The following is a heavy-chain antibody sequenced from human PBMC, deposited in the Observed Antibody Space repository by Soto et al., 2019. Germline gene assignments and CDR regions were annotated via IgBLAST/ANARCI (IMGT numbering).Heavy chain of an antibody. CDR3: TKGPQAGYYDSGTFYSSVP. D-gene: IGHD3-10*01. J-gene: IGHJ5*02. V-gene: IGHV1-18*04. CDR1: GYTFTTYG. CDR2: ISVYNGNT. Sequence: ASVKVSCKASGYTFTTYGISWVRQAPGQGLEWMGWISVYNGNTNYVQKLQGRVTMTTDTSTSTAYMELRSLRPDDTAVYYRTKGPQAGYYDSGTFYSSVPWGQGTLVTVSS.